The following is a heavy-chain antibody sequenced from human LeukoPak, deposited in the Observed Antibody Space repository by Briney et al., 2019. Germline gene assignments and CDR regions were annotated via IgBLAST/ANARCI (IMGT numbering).Heavy chain of an antibody. J-gene: IGHJ4*02. Sequence: PGGSLKLSCATSGFTFNGSALRWVRQASGQGLEWVGRIRSKTHRYATAYAASVKGRFTVSRDDSKNMAYLQMNGLKTEDTAIYYCTRRHYGDYVVDNWGQGTLVTVSS. CDR3: TRRHYGDYVVDN. CDR2: IRSKTHRYAT. D-gene: IGHD4-17*01. V-gene: IGHV3-73*01. CDR1: GFTFNGSA.